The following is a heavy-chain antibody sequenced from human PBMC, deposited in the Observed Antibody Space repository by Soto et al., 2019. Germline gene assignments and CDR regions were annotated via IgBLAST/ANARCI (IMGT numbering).Heavy chain of an antibody. J-gene: IGHJ6*03. D-gene: IGHD6-13*01. CDR2: INPSGGSA. CDR1: GYSFISHY. Sequence: ASVKVSCKASGYSFISHYIHWVRQAPGQGLEWMGFINPSGGSATLAQKFQGRVTMTRDTSTSTVYMELTILRSEDAAVYYCAAIAAVGPCYDYTSSSDMDARGKG. V-gene: IGHV1-46*01. CDR3: AAIAAVGPCYDYTSSSDMDA.